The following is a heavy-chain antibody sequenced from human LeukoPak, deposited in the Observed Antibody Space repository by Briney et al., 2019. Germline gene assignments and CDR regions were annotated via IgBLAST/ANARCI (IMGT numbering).Heavy chain of an antibody. CDR1: GYTLTELS. V-gene: IGHV1-24*01. Sequence: AASVKVSCKVSGYTLTELSMHWVRQAPGKGLEWMGGFDPEDGETIYAQKFQGRVTMTEDTSTDTAYMELSSLRSEDTAEYYCATVLPQANDFWSGYPNFDYWAQGTLVTVSS. J-gene: IGHJ4*02. CDR3: ATVLPQANDFWSGYPNFDY. CDR2: FDPEDGET. D-gene: IGHD3-3*01.